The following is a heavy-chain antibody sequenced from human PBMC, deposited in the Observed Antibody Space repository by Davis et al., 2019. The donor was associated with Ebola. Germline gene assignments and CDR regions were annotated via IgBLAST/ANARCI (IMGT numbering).Heavy chain of an antibody. CDR3: AREGSYDSSGYYHHDY. D-gene: IGHD3-22*01. Sequence: GESLKISCAASGFTFSPYSMNWVRQAPGKGLEWISYITSGSTTIQYADSVKGRFTISRDNAKNSVYLQMSSLRDEDTAVYYCAREGSYDSSGYYHHDYWGQGTLVTVSS. J-gene: IGHJ4*02. V-gene: IGHV3-48*02. CDR1: GFTFSPYS. CDR2: ITSGSTTI.